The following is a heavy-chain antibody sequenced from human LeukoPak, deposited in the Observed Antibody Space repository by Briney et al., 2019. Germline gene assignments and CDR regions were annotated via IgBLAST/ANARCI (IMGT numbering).Heavy chain of an antibody. J-gene: IGHJ4*02. CDR1: GFTFSDYY. CDR2: ISSSSSYT. D-gene: IGHD5-12*01. CDR3: ARGTVRGYSGYDFGY. Sequence: GGSLRPSCAASGFTFSDYYMSWIRQAPGKGLEWVSYISSSSSYTNYADSVKGRFTISRDNAKNSLYLQMNSLRAEDTAVYYCARGTVRGYSGYDFGYWGQGTLVTVSS. V-gene: IGHV3-11*06.